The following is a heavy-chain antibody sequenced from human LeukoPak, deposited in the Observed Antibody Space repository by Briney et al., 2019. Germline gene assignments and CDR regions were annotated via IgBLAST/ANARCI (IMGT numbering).Heavy chain of an antibody. V-gene: IGHV3-48*03. Sequence: PGGSLRLSXAASGFTFSRYEMNWIRQAPGKGVEWVSYISSSGSTIYYADSVKGRFIISRDDARNSLYLQMNSLRAEDTAVYYCARPYLWFGEVSDYMDVWGKGATVTVSS. J-gene: IGHJ6*03. CDR2: ISSSGSTI. D-gene: IGHD3-10*01. CDR1: GFTFSRYE. CDR3: ARPYLWFGEVSDYMDV.